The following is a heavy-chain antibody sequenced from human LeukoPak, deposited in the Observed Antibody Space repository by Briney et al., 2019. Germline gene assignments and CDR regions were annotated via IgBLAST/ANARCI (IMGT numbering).Heavy chain of an antibody. CDR2: ISGSAGST. J-gene: IGHJ6*03. D-gene: IGHD3-3*01. Sequence: PGGSLRLSCAASGSTFSSYAMSWVRQAPGKGLEWVSTISGSAGSTYYADSVKGRFAISRDNSKNTLYLQMNSLRAEDTAIYYCAKDRITIFGVVNNPYYYYYMDVWGKGTTVTVSS. CDR1: GSTFSSYA. CDR3: AKDRITIFGVVNNPYYYYYMDV. V-gene: IGHV3-23*01.